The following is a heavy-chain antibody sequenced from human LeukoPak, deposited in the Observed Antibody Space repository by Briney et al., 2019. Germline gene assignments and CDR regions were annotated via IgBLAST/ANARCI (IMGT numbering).Heavy chain of an antibody. CDR2: INPNSGGT. J-gene: IGHJ5*02. Sequence: VASVKVSCKASGYTFTGYYMHWVRQAPGQGLEWMGWINPNSGGTNYAQKFLGRVTMTRDTSISTAYMELSRLRSDDTAVYYCARVPGRNNCFDPWGQGTLVNVSS. D-gene: IGHD3-10*01. CDR3: ARVPGRNNCFDP. CDR1: GYTFTGYY. V-gene: IGHV1-2*02.